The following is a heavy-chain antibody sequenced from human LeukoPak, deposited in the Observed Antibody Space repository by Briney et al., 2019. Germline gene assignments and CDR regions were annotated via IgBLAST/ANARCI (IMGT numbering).Heavy chain of an antibody. CDR1: GGSISSSTYY. V-gene: IGHV4-39*01. CDR2: LYYTGST. J-gene: IGHJ4*02. CDR3: TRSLPSDTAMDDY. D-gene: IGHD5-18*01. Sequence: SSETLSLTCSVSGGSISSSTYYWGWIRQPPGKGLEWIGTLYYTGSTYYNPSLKSRVTISVDMSKNQFSLKLSSVTAADTAVYYCTRSLPSDTAMDDYWGQGTLVTVSS.